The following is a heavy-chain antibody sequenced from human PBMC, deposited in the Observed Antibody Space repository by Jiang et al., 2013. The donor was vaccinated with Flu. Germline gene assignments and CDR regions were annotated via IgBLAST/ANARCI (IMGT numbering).Heavy chain of an antibody. D-gene: IGHD5-18*01. CDR2: ISGSGGGT. CDR3: AKVEGYSYGRIDY. Sequence: GLVQPGGSLRLSCAASGFTFSRLALTWVRQAPGKGLEWVSAISGSGGGTYYADSVKGRFTISRDNSKNTLYLQMDSLRADDTAVYYCAKVEGYSYGRIDYWGQGTLVTVSS. V-gene: IGHV3-23*01. J-gene: IGHJ4*02. CDR1: GFTFSRLA.